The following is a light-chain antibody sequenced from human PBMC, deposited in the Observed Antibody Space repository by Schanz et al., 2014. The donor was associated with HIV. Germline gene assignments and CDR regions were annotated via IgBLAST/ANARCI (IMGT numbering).Light chain of an antibody. CDR1: NSNIGAGYD. Sequence: QSVLTQPPSLSGAPGQTVSLSCNGSNSNIGAGYDVHWYLQFTGTAPKLLIFDNNNRPSGVPDRFSGSKSGTSASLAITGLQAEDEADYYCCSYTTTSTYVFGAGTKLTVL. CDR3: CSYTTTSTYV. V-gene: IGLV1-40*01. CDR2: DNN. J-gene: IGLJ1*01.